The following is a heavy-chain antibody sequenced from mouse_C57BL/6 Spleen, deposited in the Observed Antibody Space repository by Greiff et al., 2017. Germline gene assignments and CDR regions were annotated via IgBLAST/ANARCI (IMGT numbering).Heavy chain of an antibody. V-gene: IGHV1-69*01. Sequence: QVQLQQPGAELVMPGASVKLSCKASGYTFTSYWMHWVKQRPGQGLEWIGEIDPSNSYTNYNQKFKGKSTLTVDKSSSTADMQLSSLTSEDSEVYYCARRGAKAYFDYWGQGTTLTVSS. CDR1: GYTFTSYW. CDR2: IDPSNSYT. CDR3: ARRGAKAYFDY. D-gene: IGHD3-3*01. J-gene: IGHJ2*01.